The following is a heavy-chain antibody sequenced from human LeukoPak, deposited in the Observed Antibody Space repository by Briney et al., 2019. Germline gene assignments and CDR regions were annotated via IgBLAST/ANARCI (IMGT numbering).Heavy chain of an antibody. J-gene: IGHJ4*02. D-gene: IGHD6-19*01. CDR3: ARAVSGRFDY. CDR1: GGSMSPYH. V-gene: IGHV4-59*08. Sequence: SETLSLTCTVSGGSMSPYHWGWIRQPPGKGLEWTGYIYYSGSTNYNPSLKSRVTISVDTSKKQFSLKLSSVTAADTAIYCCARAVSGRFDYWGQGTLVTVSS. CDR2: IYYSGST.